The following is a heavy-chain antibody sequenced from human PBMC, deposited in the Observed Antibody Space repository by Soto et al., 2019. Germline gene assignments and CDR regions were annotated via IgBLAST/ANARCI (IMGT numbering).Heavy chain of an antibody. CDR2: TKNKAERYTT. Sequence: PGGSLRLSCAVSGFTFSGHYMDWVRHAPGKGLEWVGRTKNKAERYTTEYAASVRGRFTVSRDDSKNSLYLQMNSLKTEDTAVYYCARGGGDYYRTSGYYADYWGQGTLVTVSS. CDR1: GFTFSGHY. J-gene: IGHJ4*02. D-gene: IGHD3-22*01. CDR3: ARGGGDYYRTSGYYADY. V-gene: IGHV3-72*01.